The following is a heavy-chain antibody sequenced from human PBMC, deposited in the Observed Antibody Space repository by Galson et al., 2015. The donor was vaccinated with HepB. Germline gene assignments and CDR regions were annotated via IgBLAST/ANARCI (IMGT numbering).Heavy chain of an antibody. J-gene: IGHJ6*02. CDR3: ARDFGSDILTGERGDYYYGMDV. Sequence: SVKVSCKASGYTFTSYYIHWVRQAPGQGLEWMGIINPSGGSTSYAQKFQGRVTMTRDTSTSTVYMELSSLRSEDTAVYYCARDFGSDILTGERGDYYYGMDVWGQGTTVTVSS. CDR1: GYTFTSYY. D-gene: IGHD3-9*01. V-gene: IGHV1-46*01. CDR2: INPSGGST.